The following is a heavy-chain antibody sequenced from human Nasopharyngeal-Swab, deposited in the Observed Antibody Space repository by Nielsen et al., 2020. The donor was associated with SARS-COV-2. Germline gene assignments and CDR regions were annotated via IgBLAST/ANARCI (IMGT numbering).Heavy chain of an antibody. D-gene: IGHD5-24*01. V-gene: IGHV3-48*02. Sequence: GESLKISCAASGFTFSSYSMNWVRQAPGKGLEWVSYISSSSSTIYYADSVKGRFIISRDNAKNSLYLQMNSLRDEDTAVYYCAREPGYNFYYGMDVWGQGTTVTVSS. CDR1: GFTFSSYS. CDR2: ISSSSSTI. CDR3: AREPGYNFYYGMDV. J-gene: IGHJ6*02.